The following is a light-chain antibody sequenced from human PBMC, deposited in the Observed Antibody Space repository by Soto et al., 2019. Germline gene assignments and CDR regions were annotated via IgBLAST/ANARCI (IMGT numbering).Light chain of an antibody. CDR2: GKS. CDR1: SSNIGAGYD. Sequence: QSVLTQPPSVSGAPGQRVTISCTGSSSNIGAGYDVHWYQRLPGTAPKLLIDGKSNRPSGVPDRFSGSKSVTSASLAITGLQAEDEADYYCQSYDSSLSGWVFGGGTQLTVL. CDR3: QSYDSSLSGWV. V-gene: IGLV1-40*01. J-gene: IGLJ3*02.